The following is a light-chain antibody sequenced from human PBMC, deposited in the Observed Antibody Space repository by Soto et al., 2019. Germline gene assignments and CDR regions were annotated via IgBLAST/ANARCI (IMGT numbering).Light chain of an antibody. Sequence: DIQLSQTPSTFSAFVGAEDTITCRASQTISRWLAWYQHKPGKAPNLLIYEVSTLHSGVPSRFSGSGSGTEFTLTISSLRPDDFATYYCQQYRGDRATFGEGTKVDIK. J-gene: IGKJ1*01. CDR3: QQYRGDRAT. CDR1: QTISRW. CDR2: EVS. V-gene: IGKV1-5*03.